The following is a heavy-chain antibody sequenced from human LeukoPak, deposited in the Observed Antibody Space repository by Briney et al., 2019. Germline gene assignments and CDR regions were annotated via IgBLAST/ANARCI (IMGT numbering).Heavy chain of an antibody. Sequence: PGGSLRLSCAASGFTVTNDCMSWVRQAPGKGLEGVSVIYRGGNTYYADSVQGRFTISRDHSNNTLYLQMNSLRADDTAVYYCTLRGSGGHYEGASVYWGRGTLVTVSS. J-gene: IGHJ4*02. CDR3: TLRGSGGHYEGASVY. V-gene: IGHV3-66*01. D-gene: IGHD3-10*01. CDR1: GFTVTNDC. CDR2: IYRGGNT.